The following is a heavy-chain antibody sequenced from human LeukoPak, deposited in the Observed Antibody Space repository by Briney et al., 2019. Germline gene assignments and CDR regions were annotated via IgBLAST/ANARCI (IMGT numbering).Heavy chain of an antibody. Sequence: SETLSLTCAVHDGSFSGYYWSWIRQPPGKGLEWIGKINHSGSTNYNPSLKSRVTISVDTSKNQFSLKLSSVTAADTAVYYCAREAYDVLTSDWFDPWGQGTLVTVSS. J-gene: IGHJ5*02. CDR3: AREAYDVLTSDWFDP. V-gene: IGHV4-34*01. CDR1: DGSFSGYY. D-gene: IGHD3-9*01. CDR2: INHSGST.